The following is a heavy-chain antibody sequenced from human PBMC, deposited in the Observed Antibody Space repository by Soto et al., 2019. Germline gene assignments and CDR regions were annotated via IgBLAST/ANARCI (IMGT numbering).Heavy chain of an antibody. CDR3: ARLNPIAAAFDY. V-gene: IGHV3-64*01. J-gene: IGHJ4*02. CDR2: ISSNGGST. D-gene: IGHD6-13*01. CDR1: GFTFSSYA. Sequence: GGSLRLSCAASGFTFSSYAMHWVRQAPGKGLEYDSAISSNGGSTHYANSVKGRFTISRDNSKNTLYLQMGSLRAEDMAVYYCARLNPIAAAFDYWGQGTLVTVSS.